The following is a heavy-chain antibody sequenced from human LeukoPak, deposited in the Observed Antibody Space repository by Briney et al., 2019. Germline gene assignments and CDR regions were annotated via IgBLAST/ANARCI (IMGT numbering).Heavy chain of an antibody. V-gene: IGHV1-2*02. J-gene: IGHJ6*03. CDR1: GYTFTGYY. CDR2: INPHSGST. CDR3: ARRAYYHYLDV. Sequence: ASVKVSCKASGYTFTGYYMHWVRQAPGQGLEWMAWINPHSGSTNYAQKFQGRVAVTRDTSISTVYMEVSRLRSDDTAVYYCARRAYYHYLDVWGKGTPVIVSS.